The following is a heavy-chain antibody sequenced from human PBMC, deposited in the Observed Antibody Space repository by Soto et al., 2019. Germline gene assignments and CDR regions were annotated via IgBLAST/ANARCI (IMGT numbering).Heavy chain of an antibody. D-gene: IGHD4-17*01. Sequence: EVQLVVSGGGLVQPGGSLGLSCAASGFTVSSNFMSWVRLAPGKGLEWVSIIYSGGSTYYADSVKGRFTISRDNSKNTLYLKMNSLRDDDTAVYYCAGRRTPYGAYDYWGQGTLVTVSS. J-gene: IGHJ4*02. V-gene: IGHV3-66*01. CDR2: IYSGGST. CDR1: GFTVSSNF. CDR3: AGRRTPYGAYDY.